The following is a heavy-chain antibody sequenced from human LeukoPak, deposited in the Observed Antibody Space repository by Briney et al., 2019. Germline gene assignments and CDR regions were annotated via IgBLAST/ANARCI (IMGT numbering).Heavy chain of an antibody. J-gene: IGHJ4*02. Sequence: GASVKVSCKASGGTFSSYAISWVRQAPGQGLEWMGRIIPTLGIANYAQKFQGRVMITADNYKRTAYMELSRLRSEDTAVYYCARVVDDSRSDYFDYWGQGTLVTVSS. CDR3: ARVVDDSRSDYFDY. D-gene: IGHD3-22*01. CDR1: GGTFSSYA. CDR2: IIPTLGIA. V-gene: IGHV1-69*04.